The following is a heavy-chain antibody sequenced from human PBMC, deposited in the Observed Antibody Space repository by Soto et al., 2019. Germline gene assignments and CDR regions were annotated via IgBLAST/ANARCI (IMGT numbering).Heavy chain of an antibody. Sequence: SETLSLTCTVSGGSFKSGSYSWSWIRQAPGKGLEWIGYVYHTATTIYNPSLKSRVSISMDTSKNQFSLNLDSVTAADTAVYFCARDFAHFDAWGQGTMVTFSS. J-gene: IGHJ4*02. CDR1: GGSFKSGSYS. V-gene: IGHV4-61*01. CDR2: VYHTATT. CDR3: ARDFAHFDA. D-gene: IGHD3-3*01.